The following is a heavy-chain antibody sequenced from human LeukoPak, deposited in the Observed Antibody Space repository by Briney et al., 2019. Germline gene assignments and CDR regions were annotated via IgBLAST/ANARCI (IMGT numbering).Heavy chain of an antibody. J-gene: IGHJ4*02. CDR2: IFHTGST. Sequence: SETLSPTCTVSGYAISSGYLWGWIRQPPGKGLEGIGSIFHTGSTYYNPSLKSRVTISVDMSKNQFFLNLSSVTAADTAVYYCARRLPVGEDYWGQGTLVTVSS. V-gene: IGHV4-38-2*02. CDR1: GYAISSGYL. D-gene: IGHD3-10*01. CDR3: ARRLPVGEDY.